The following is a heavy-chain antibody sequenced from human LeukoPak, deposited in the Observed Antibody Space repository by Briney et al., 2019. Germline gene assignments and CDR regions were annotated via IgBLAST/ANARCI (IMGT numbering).Heavy chain of an antibody. CDR2: IYHSGST. V-gene: IGHV4-38-2*01. CDR3: ARRTAVAGIDY. Sequence: SETLSLTCAVSGYSISSGYYWGWIRQPSGKGLEWIGSIYHSGSTYYNPSLKSRVTISVDTSKNQFSLKLSSVTAADTAVYYCARRTAVAGIDYWGQGTLVTVSS. CDR1: GYSISSGYY. D-gene: IGHD6-19*01. J-gene: IGHJ4*02.